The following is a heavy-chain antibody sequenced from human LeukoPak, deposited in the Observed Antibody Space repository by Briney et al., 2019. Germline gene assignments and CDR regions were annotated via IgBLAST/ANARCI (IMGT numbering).Heavy chain of an antibody. J-gene: IGHJ4*02. Sequence: SETLSLTCVVSDGFISSSHWWSWVRQPPGKGLEWIGEIYHSGSTNYNPSLESRVTISVDKSKNQFSLKLSSVTAADTAVYYCARHVNDYGDYGVVGSVVDYWGQGTLVTVSS. CDR3: ARHVNDYGDYGVVGSVVDY. CDR2: IYHSGST. CDR1: DGFISSSHW. D-gene: IGHD4-17*01. V-gene: IGHV4-4*02.